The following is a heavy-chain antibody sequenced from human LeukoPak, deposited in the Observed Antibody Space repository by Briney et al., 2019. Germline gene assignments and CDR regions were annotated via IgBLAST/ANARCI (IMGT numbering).Heavy chain of an antibody. Sequence: PSETLSLTCTVSGGSISSSSYYWGWIRQPPGKGLEGTGSIDYSGSTYYNPSLKSRVTISVDTSKNQFSLKLSSVTAADTAVYYCARAGPSLDWFDPWGQGTLVTVSS. V-gene: IGHV4-39*07. CDR2: IDYSGST. CDR3: ARAGPSLDWFDP. J-gene: IGHJ5*02. D-gene: IGHD1-1*01. CDR1: GGSISSSSYY.